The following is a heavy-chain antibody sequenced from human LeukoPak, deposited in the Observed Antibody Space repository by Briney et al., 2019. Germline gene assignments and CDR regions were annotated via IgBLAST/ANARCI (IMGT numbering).Heavy chain of an antibody. Sequence: SVKVSCKASGGTFSSYTISWVRQAPGQGLDWMGRIIPILGIANYAQKFQGRVTITADKSTSTAYMELSSLRSEDTAVYYCAPYCCSTSCFNYWGQGTLVTVSS. CDR2: IIPILGIA. J-gene: IGHJ4*02. D-gene: IGHD2-2*01. V-gene: IGHV1-69*02. CDR1: GGTFSSYT. CDR3: APYCCSTSCFNY.